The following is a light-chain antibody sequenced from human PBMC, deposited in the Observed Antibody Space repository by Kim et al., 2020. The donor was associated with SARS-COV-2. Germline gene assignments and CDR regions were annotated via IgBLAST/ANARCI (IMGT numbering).Light chain of an antibody. CDR2: DDR. CDR3: QVWDSSSNHVV. CDR1: NIGSKS. V-gene: IGLV3-21*03. Sequence: PGKTARITCGENNIGSKSVHWYQQQPGQAPVLVVYDDRDRPSGIPERFSGSNSGNTATLTISRVEAGDEADYYCQVWDSSSNHVVFGGGTQLTVL. J-gene: IGLJ2*01.